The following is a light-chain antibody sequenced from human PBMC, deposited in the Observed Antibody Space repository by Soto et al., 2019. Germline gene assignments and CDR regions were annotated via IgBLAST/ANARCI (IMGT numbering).Light chain of an antibody. Sequence: EIVLTQSPGTLSLSPGERATLSCRASQSVSSSYLAWYQQKPGQAPRLLIYGASSRATGIPDRFSGSGSGTDFTLTISRLEPEDFAAYCCQQYGRSPWTFGQGTKVDIK. CDR3: QQYGRSPWT. J-gene: IGKJ1*01. CDR1: QSVSSSY. CDR2: GAS. V-gene: IGKV3-20*01.